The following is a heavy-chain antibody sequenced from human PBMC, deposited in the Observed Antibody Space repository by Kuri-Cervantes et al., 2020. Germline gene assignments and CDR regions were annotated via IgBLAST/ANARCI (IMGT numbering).Heavy chain of an antibody. CDR1: GFTFSSYA. CDR2: ISGSGGTT. V-gene: IGHV3-23*01. Sequence: GGSLRLSCAASGFTFSSYAINWVRQAPGKGLEWVSAISGSGGTTYYADSVKGRFTISRDDSKNTAYLQMNSLKTEDTAVYYCTGFDIWGQGTMVTVSS. CDR3: TGFDI. J-gene: IGHJ3*02.